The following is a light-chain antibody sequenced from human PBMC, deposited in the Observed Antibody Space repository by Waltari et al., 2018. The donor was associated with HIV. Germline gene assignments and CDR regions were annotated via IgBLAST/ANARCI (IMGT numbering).Light chain of an antibody. CDR3: SSYTRSTTLV. V-gene: IGLV2-14*01. CDR1: NINIGGFAY. Sequence: QSALTQPASVSGSPGQSLTISCPGTNINIGGFAYVSWYQQYPGSAPKLIIFEVTNRPSGISDRFSASKSGTTASLTISGLQAEDAADYYCSSYTRSTTLVFGGGTKVTVL. J-gene: IGLJ2*01. CDR2: EVT.